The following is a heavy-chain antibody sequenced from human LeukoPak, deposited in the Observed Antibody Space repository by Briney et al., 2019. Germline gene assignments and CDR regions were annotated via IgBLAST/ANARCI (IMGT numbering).Heavy chain of an antibody. CDR2: IYPGDSDT. CDR3: ARQGWELLEGGAFDI. V-gene: IGHV5-51*01. J-gene: IGHJ3*02. D-gene: IGHD1-26*01. CDR1: GYSFTSYW. Sequence: GESLKISFKGSGYSFTSYWIGWVRQMPGKGLEWMGIIYPGDSDTRYSPSFQGQVTISADKSISTAYLQWSSLKASDTAMYYCARQGWELLEGGAFDIWGQGTMVTVSS.